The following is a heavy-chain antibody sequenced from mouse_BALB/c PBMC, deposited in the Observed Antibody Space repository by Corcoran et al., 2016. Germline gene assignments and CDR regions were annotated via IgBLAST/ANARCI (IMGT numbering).Heavy chain of an antibody. J-gene: IGHJ3*01. Sequence: EVQLQQSVAELVRPGALVKLSCKASGFNIKDYYMHWVKQRPEQGLEWIGWIDPENGNTIYDPKFQGKASITADTSSNTAYLQLSSLTSEDTAVYYCAQGVELAYWGQGTLVTVSA. CDR2: IDPENGNT. D-gene: IGHD1-1*01. CDR1: GFNIKDYY. V-gene: IGHV14-1*02. CDR3: AQGVELAY.